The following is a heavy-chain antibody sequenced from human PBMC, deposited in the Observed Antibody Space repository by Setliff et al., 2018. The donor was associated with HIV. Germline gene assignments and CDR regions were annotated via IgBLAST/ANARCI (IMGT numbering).Heavy chain of an antibody. CDR3: AAGYCGGDCYSRQSYFDY. D-gene: IGHD2-21*02. V-gene: IGHV1-3*01. CDR2: INAGYGNT. Sequence: ASVKVSCKASGYTFTSYAIHWVRQAPGQSLEWMGWINAGYGNTKYSQKFQGRVTITRDASASTAYMELSSLRSEDTAVYYCAAGYCGGDCYSRQSYFDYWGQGTLVTVSS. CDR1: GYTFTSYA. J-gene: IGHJ4*02.